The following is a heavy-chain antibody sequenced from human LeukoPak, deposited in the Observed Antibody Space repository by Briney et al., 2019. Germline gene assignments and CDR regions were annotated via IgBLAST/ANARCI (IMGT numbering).Heavy chain of an antibody. CDR1: GITFSGAW. J-gene: IGHJ1*01. Sequence: GGSLRLSCAASGITFSGAWMHWVRQAPGKGLVWVSRINDDGSFRRYANSVKGRFTISRDNAKNTLFLQMDSLRAEDTAVYYCARVSGPGMNEYYHLWGQGTLVTASS. V-gene: IGHV3-74*01. CDR2: INDDGSFR. D-gene: IGHD3-10*01. CDR3: ARVSGPGMNEYYHL.